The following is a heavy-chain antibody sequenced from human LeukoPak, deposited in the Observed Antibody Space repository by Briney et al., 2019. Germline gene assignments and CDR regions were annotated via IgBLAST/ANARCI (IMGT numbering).Heavy chain of an antibody. CDR2: ISSSGSTI. V-gene: IGHV3-48*03. CDR1: GFTFSTYE. CDR3: ARDRLHYGEYEKTLDY. J-gene: IGHJ4*02. D-gene: IGHD4-17*01. Sequence: PGGSLRLSCAASGFTFSTYEMNWVRQAPGKGLEWVSYISSSGSTIYYADSVKGRFTISRDNPKSSLYLQMNSLRADDTAVYYCARDRLHYGEYEKTLDYWGQGTLVTVS.